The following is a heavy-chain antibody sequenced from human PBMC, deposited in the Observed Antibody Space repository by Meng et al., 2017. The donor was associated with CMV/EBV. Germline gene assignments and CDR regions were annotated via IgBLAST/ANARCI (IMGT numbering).Heavy chain of an antibody. V-gene: IGHV3-11*04. CDR1: GGSISSSSYY. J-gene: IGHJ4*02. D-gene: IGHD4-17*01. CDR3: ARERGDYGDYGY. CDR2: ISSSSSTI. Sequence: GGSLRLSCTVSGGSISSSSYYWGWIRQPPGKGLEWVSYISSSSSTIYYADSVKGRFTISRDNAKNSLYLQMNSLRAEDTAVYYCARERGDYGDYGYWGQGTLVTVSS.